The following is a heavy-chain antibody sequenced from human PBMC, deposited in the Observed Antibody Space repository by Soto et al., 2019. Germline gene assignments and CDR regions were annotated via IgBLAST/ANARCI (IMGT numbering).Heavy chain of an antibody. Sequence: QVQLVQSGAELKKPGASVNISCTASGFTFSDNLINWVRQVPGQGLEWMGWLNPDTGNTRYSETFQGRVTISRQPSASIAYLELSCLENEDTALYFCARDIQSVGPRANEAFDVWGQGTMITVSS. CDR1: GFTFSDNL. CDR3: ARDIQSVGPRANEAFDV. D-gene: IGHD5-18*01. V-gene: IGHV1-3*01. J-gene: IGHJ3*01. CDR2: LNPDTGNT.